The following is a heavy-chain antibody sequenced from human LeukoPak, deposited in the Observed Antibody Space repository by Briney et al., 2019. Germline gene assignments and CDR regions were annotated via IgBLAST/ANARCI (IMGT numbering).Heavy chain of an antibody. D-gene: IGHD6-13*01. CDR2: INAGNGNI. Sequence: GASVKVSCKTSGYIFIHYAIHWVRQAPGQRLECMGWINAGNGNIKYSQDFQGRVAFTSDTSVSTSYMELSSLRSEDTAIYFCARDNSQASAGCTNFDYWGQGTLVTVSS. J-gene: IGHJ4*02. CDR1: GYIFIHYA. V-gene: IGHV1-3*01. CDR3: ARDNSQASAGCTNFDY.